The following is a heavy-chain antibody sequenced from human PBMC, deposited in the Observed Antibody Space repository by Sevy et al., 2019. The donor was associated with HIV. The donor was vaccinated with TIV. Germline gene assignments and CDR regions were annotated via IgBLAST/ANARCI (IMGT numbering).Heavy chain of an antibody. Sequence: GGSLRLSCEASGFTFSSYEMNWVRQAPGKGLEWISYISTSGRTIYYADSVKGRFTISRDDAKNSLYLQMNSLRAEDTAVYYCARKMELLVPDYWGQGTLVTVSS. CDR3: ARKMELLVPDY. V-gene: IGHV3-48*03. CDR2: ISTSGRTI. J-gene: IGHJ4*02. CDR1: GFTFSSYE. D-gene: IGHD2-21*02.